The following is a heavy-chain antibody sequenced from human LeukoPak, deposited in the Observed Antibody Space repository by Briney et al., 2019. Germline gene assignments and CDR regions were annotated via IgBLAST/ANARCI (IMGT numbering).Heavy chain of an antibody. CDR1: GGSISSYY. CDR2: IYYSGST. CDR3: ARSLDSSIAARLDY. J-gene: IGHJ4*02. Sequence: PSETLSLTCTVSGGSISSYYWSWIRQPPGKGLEWIGYIYYSGSTNYDPSLKSRVTISVDTSKNQFSLKLSSVTAADTAVYYCARSLDSSIAARLDYWGQGTLVTVSS. V-gene: IGHV4-59*01. D-gene: IGHD6-6*01.